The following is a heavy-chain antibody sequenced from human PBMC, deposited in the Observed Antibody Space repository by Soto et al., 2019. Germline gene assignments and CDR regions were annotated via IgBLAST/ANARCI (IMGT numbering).Heavy chain of an antibody. J-gene: IGHJ3*02. CDR2: ISGRNGNT. V-gene: IGHV1-18*01. Sequence: QVQLVQSGAEVKKPGASVKVSCKTSGYTFTSYAISWVRQAPGQGLEWMGWISGRNGNTNYAQKFQGRVTMTTDTSRTTGYMELRSMRSADTDVYDCARDARGYYATSGYYYVVRDDAFAIWGQGTMVTVSS. D-gene: IGHD3-22*01. CDR1: GYTFTSYA. CDR3: ARDARGYYATSGYYYVVRDDAFAI.